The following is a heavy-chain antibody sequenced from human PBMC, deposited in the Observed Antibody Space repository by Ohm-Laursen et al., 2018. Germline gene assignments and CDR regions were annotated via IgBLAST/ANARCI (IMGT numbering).Heavy chain of an antibody. J-gene: IGHJ6*02. CDR3: ARHNRYYYDLDV. Sequence: GTLSLICTVSGGSISSYYWRWIRQPPGKGLEWIGYMYYSGSTKYNPSLKGRVTISVDTSKNQFSLKLSFVTAADTAVYYCARHNRYYYDLDVWGQGTTVTVSS. CDR1: GGSISSYY. V-gene: IGHV4-59*08. CDR2: MYYSGST.